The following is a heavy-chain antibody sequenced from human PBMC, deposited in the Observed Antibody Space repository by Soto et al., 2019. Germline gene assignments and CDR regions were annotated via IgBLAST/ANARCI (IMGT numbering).Heavy chain of an antibody. CDR1: GFTFSSYG. D-gene: IGHD3-10*01. CDR3: AKGDGSGSYDY. J-gene: IGHJ4*02. Sequence: QVQLVESGGGVVQPGRYLRLSCAASGFTFSSYGMHWVRQAPGKGLEWVAVISYDGSNKYYADSVKGRFTISRDNSKNTLYLQMNSLRAEDTAVYYCAKGDGSGSYDYWGQGTLVTVSS. CDR2: ISYDGSNK. V-gene: IGHV3-30*18.